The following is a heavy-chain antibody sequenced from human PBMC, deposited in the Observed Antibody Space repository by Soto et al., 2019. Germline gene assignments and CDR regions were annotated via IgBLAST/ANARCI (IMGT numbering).Heavy chain of an antibody. CDR3: ARDYCSSGSCYYDY. D-gene: IGHD2-15*01. CDR2: ISAYNGNT. CDR1: GYTFTSYG. Sequence: ASVKVSCKASGYTFTSYGISWVRQAPGQGLEWMGWISAYNGNTNYAQNLQGRVTMTTDTSASTAYMELRSLRSDDTAVYYCARDYCSSGSCYYDYWGLGTLVTVSS. V-gene: IGHV1-18*01. J-gene: IGHJ4*02.